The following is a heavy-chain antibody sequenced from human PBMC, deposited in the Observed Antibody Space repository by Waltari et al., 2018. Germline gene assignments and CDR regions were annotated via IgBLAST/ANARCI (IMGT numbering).Heavy chain of an antibody. CDR3: AREATHSYYYFLDV. CDR2: IKPSRSVT. Sequence: QVQLVQSGAEVKKHGASVKVACEASGYTFTGRYLHWVRQAPGQGMEWIAQIKPSRSVTDYAPKCQDRVTRTRDPSSSTAYLELGGLRSDDTAVYYCAREATHSYYYFLDVWGKGTTVTVSS. CDR1: GYTFTGRY. J-gene: IGHJ6*03. V-gene: IGHV1-2*01.